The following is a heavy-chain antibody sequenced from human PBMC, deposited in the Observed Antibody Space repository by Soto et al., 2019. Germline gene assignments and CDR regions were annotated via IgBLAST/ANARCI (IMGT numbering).Heavy chain of an antibody. D-gene: IGHD2-8*02. V-gene: IGHV3-30*18. CDR3: AKPFVGEGLLVSDY. Sequence: QVHLVESGGGVVQPGRSLRLSCVASAFSFRHYAMHWVCQAPGKGLEWVAIISFDGSDKYYADSVKGRFTISRDNSKNTLYLQMNSLRVEDTAVYYCAKPFVGEGLLVSDYWGQGTLVTVSS. CDR1: AFSFRHYA. CDR2: ISFDGSDK. J-gene: IGHJ4*02.